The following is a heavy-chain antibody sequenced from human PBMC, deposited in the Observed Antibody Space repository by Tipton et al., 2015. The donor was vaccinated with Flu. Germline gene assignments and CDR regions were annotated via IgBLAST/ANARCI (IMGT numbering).Heavy chain of an antibody. Sequence: QSGAEVKKPGASVKVSCKVSGYTLTELSMHWVRQAPGKGLGWMGGFDPEDGETIYAQKFQGRVTMTEDTSTDTAYMELSSLRSEDTAVYYCATNGPAANHYYYYMDVWGKGTTVTVSS. D-gene: IGHD2-2*01. CDR3: ATNGPAANHYYYYMDV. CDR2: FDPEDGET. V-gene: IGHV1-24*01. J-gene: IGHJ6*03. CDR1: GYTLTELS.